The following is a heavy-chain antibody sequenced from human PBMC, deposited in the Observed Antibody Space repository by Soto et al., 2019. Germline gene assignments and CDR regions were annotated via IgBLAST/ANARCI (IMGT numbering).Heavy chain of an antibody. CDR2: IIPIFGTA. D-gene: IGHD6-19*01. CDR3: AASYSSGWKLFDY. Sequence: ASVKVSCKASGGTFSSYAISWVRQAPGQGLEWMGGIIPIFGTASYAQKFQGRVTITADKSTGTAYMELSSLRSEDTAVYYCAASYSSGWKLFDYWGQGTLVTVSS. J-gene: IGHJ4*02. CDR1: GGTFSSYA. V-gene: IGHV1-69*06.